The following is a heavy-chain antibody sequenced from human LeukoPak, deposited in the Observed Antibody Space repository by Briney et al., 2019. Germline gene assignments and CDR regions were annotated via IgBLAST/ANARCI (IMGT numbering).Heavy chain of an antibody. CDR1: GGSISGYY. D-gene: IGHD6-13*01. Sequence: SETLSLTCTVSGGSISGYYWSWIRQPPGKGLEWIGYIYTSGSTNYNPSLKSRVTISVDTSKNQFSLKLSSVTAADTAVYYCARQAFGTYSSSWVYYYYYMDVWGKGTTVTVSS. CDR3: ARQAFGTYSSSWVYYYYYMDV. V-gene: IGHV4-4*09. CDR2: IYTSGST. J-gene: IGHJ6*03.